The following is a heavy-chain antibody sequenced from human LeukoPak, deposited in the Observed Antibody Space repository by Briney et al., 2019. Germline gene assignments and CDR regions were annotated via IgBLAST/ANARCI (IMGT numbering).Heavy chain of an antibody. CDR3: AKDPMTTVTGGGYFDY. V-gene: IGHV3-43*01. D-gene: IGHD4-11*01. CDR2: ISWDGGST. CDR1: GFTFYDYT. J-gene: IGHJ4*02. Sequence: PGGSLRLSCAASGFTFYDYTMHWVRHAPGKGLEWVSLISWDGGSTYYADSVKGRFTISRDNSKNSLYLQMNSLRTEDTALYYCAKDPMTTVTGGGYFDYWGQGTLVTVSS.